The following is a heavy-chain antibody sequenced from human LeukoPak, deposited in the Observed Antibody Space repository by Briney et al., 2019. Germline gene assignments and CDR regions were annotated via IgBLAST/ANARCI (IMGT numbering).Heavy chain of an antibody. D-gene: IGHD2-2*01. CDR1: GGTFSSYA. Sequence: ASVKVSCKASGGTFSSYAISWVRQAPGQGLEWMGWINPNSGGTNYAQKFQGRVTMTRDTSISTAYMELSRLRSDDTAVYYCARSHYCSSTSCSPDFDYWGQGTLVTVSS. CDR3: ARSHYCSSTSCSPDFDY. J-gene: IGHJ4*02. CDR2: INPNSGGT. V-gene: IGHV1-2*02.